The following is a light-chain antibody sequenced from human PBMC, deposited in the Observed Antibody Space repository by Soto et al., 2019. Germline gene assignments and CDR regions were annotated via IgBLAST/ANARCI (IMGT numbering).Light chain of an antibody. Sequence: SYELTQSPSVSVSPGQTARITCSGDALSTQYAYWYQQKPGQAPVLVIYKDSERPSGIPERFSGSSSGTTVTLTISGAQAEDEADYYCQSADSSGTVVFGGGTKLTVL. J-gene: IGLJ2*01. CDR2: KDS. V-gene: IGLV3-25*03. CDR1: ALSTQY. CDR3: QSADSSGTVV.